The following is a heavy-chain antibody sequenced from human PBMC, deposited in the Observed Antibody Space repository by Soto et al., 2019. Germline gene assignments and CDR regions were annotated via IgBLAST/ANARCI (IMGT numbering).Heavy chain of an antibody. J-gene: IGHJ4*02. CDR2: INHSGST. Sequence: TLXLTCAVYGGSFSGYYWSWIRQPPGKGLEWIGEINHSGSTNYNPSLKSRVTISVDTSKNQFSLKLSSVTAADTAVYYCARGESRPYGLPDYWGQGTLVTVSS. CDR3: ARGESRPYGLPDY. V-gene: IGHV4-34*01. CDR1: GGSFSGYY. D-gene: IGHD3-10*01.